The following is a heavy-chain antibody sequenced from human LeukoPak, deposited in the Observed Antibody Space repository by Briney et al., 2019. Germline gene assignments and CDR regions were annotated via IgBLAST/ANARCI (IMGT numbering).Heavy chain of an antibody. CDR2: ISGSGGST. D-gene: IGHD6-19*01. J-gene: IGHJ4*02. Sequence: GGSLRLSCAASGFTCSSYAMSWVHQAPGKGLEWVSAISGSGGSTYYADSVKGRFTISRDNSKNTLYLQMNSLRAEDTAVYYCAKDRGSSGWYDFDYWGQGTLVTVSS. CDR1: GFTCSSYA. V-gene: IGHV3-23*01. CDR3: AKDRGSSGWYDFDY.